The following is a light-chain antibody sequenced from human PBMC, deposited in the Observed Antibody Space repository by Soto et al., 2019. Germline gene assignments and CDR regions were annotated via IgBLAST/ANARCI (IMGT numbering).Light chain of an antibody. V-gene: IGLV2-8*01. CDR3: SSYAGSDNPYV. J-gene: IGLJ1*01. CDR1: SGDVGGYDN. CDR2: KVT. Sequence: QSVLTQPPSASGSPGQSVTISCTGTSGDVGGYDNVPCYQQNPGKAPKLMIYKVTKRPLGVPVHFPSTKSGNTASLTVSGLQAEDEADYYCSSYAGSDNPYVFGTGTKVTVL.